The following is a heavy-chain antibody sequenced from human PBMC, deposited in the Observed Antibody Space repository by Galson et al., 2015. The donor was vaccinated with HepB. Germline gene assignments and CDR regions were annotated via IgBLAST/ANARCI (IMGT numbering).Heavy chain of an antibody. CDR3: ARIRGDSSGLYAFDI. CDR1: GFSLSTSGVG. Sequence: PALVKPTQTLTLTCTFSGFSLSTSGVGVGWIRQPPGKALEWLALIDWDDDKYYSTSLRTRLTISKDTSKNRVVLTMTNMDPVDTATYYCARIRGDSSGLYAFDIWGQGTMVTVSS. CDR2: IDWDDDK. V-gene: IGHV2-70*01. D-gene: IGHD3-22*01. J-gene: IGHJ3*02.